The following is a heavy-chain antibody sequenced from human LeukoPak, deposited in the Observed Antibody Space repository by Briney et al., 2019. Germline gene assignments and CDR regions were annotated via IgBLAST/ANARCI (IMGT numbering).Heavy chain of an antibody. J-gene: IGHJ5*02. V-gene: IGHV4-39*07. CDR3: ARGRFMVRGVMGRRPTDNWFDP. D-gene: IGHD3-10*01. Sequence: SETLSLTCTVSGGSISSSSYYWSWIRQPPGKGLEWIGEINHSGSTNYNPSLKSRVTISVDTSKNQFSLKLSSVTAADTAVYYCARGRFMVRGVMGRRPTDNWFDPWGQGTLVTVSS. CDR2: INHSGST. CDR1: GGSISSSSYY.